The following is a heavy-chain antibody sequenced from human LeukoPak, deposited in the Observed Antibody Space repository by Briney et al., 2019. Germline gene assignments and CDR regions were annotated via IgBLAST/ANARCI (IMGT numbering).Heavy chain of an antibody. V-gene: IGHV4-34*01. Sequence: PSETLSLTCAVHGGSFSGYYWSWIRQPPGKGLEWIGEINHSGSTNYNPSLKSRVTISVDTSKNQFSLKLSSVTAADTAVYYCAIKVDPSYYYYYYMDVWGKGTTVTVSS. CDR1: GGSFSGYY. CDR3: AIKVDPSYYYYYYMDV. D-gene: IGHD1-26*01. CDR2: INHSGST. J-gene: IGHJ6*03.